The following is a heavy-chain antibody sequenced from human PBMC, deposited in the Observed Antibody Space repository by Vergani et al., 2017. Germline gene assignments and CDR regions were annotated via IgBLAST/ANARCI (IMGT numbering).Heavy chain of an antibody. CDR3: TTDLLVPAARGY. CDR2: IKSKTDGGTT. CDR1: GFTFSNAW. D-gene: IGHD2-2*01. J-gene: IGHJ4*02. Sequence: EVQLVESGGGLVKPGGSLRLSCAASGFTFSNAWMSWVRQAPGKGLEWVGRIKSKTDGGTTDYAAPVKGRFTISRDYSKNTLYRQMNSLKTEDTAVYYCTTDLLVPAARGYWGQGTLVTVSS. V-gene: IGHV3-15*01.